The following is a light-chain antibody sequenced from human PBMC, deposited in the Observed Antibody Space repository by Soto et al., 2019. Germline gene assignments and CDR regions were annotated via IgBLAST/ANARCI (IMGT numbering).Light chain of an antibody. CDR2: DVT. CDR3: SSYTTSSTLV. J-gene: IGLJ3*02. Sequence: QSALTQPASVSGSPGQSITISCPGTSSDVGAYNYVSWYQQLPDKAPKLMIYDVTYRPSGVSNRFSGSKSGNTASLTISGLQAEDEADYFCSSYTTSSTLVFGGGTKLTVL. V-gene: IGLV2-14*03. CDR1: SSDVGAYNY.